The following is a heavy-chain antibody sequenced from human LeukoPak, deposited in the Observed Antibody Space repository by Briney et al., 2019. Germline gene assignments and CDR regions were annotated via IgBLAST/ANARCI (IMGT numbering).Heavy chain of an antibody. CDR1: GGSISSYY. J-gene: IGHJ4*02. CDR2: IYYSGST. CDR3: ARRNSSGWYYFDY. V-gene: IGHV4-59*12. D-gene: IGHD6-19*01. Sequence: ASETLSLTCTVSGGSISSYYWSWIRQTPGKGLEWIGYIYYSGSTNYNPSLKSRVTISVDTSKNQFSLKLSSVTAADTAVYYCARRNSSGWYYFDYWGQGTLVTVSS.